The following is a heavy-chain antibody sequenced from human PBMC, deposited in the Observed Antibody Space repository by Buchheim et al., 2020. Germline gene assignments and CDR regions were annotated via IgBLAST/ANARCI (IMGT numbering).Heavy chain of an antibody. J-gene: IGHJ2*01. V-gene: IGHV3-30*14. D-gene: IGHD3-22*01. CDR3: ARDYSSGYIPILWYFEL. CDR1: GFTFSSYA. CDR2: ISYDGSNK. Sequence: QVQLVESGGGVVQPGRSLRLSCAASGFTFSSYAMHWVRQAPGKGLEWVAVISYDGSNKYYADSVKGRFTISRDNSKTTLYLQMNSLRAEDTAVYYCARDYSSGYIPILWYFELWGRGTL.